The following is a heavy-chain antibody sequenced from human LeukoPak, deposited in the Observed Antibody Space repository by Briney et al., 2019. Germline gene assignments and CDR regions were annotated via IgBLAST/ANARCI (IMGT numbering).Heavy chain of an antibody. Sequence: RGSLRLSCAASEFTFSKYAMSWVRQAPGKGLEWVSAISGGGNSTYYADSVKGRFTISRDNSKNTLFLQMNSLRAEDTAVYYCAKARAVVVVAATNYWGQGTLVTVSS. D-gene: IGHD2-15*01. J-gene: IGHJ4*02. CDR3: AKARAVVVVAATNY. CDR1: EFTFSKYA. V-gene: IGHV3-23*01. CDR2: ISGGGNST.